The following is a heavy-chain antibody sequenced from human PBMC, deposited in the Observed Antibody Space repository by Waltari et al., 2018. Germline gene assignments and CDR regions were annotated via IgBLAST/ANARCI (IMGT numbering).Heavy chain of an antibody. CDR1: GGSISSSSYY. J-gene: IGHJ4*02. Sequence: QLQLQESGPGLVKPSETLSLTCTVSGGSISSSSYYWGWFRQPPGKGLEWIGSIYYSGSTYYNPSLKSRVTIFVDTSKNQFSLNLSSVTAADTAVYYCARLYGDNYADFDYWGQGTLVTVSS. CDR2: IYYSGST. D-gene: IGHD4-17*01. V-gene: IGHV4-39*01. CDR3: ARLYGDNYADFDY.